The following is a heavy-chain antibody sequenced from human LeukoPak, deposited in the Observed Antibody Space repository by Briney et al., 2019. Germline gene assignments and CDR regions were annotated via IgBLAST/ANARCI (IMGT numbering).Heavy chain of an antibody. D-gene: IGHD1-26*01. CDR3: ARELTPLSGSYSYYYYGMDV. Sequence: ASVTVSCKASGGSFSSYAISWVRQAPGQGLEWMGGIIPIFGTANYAQKFQGRVTITADESTSTAYMELSSLRSEDTAVYYCARELTPLSGSYSYYYYGMDVWGQGTTVTVSS. CDR1: GGSFSSYA. J-gene: IGHJ6*02. V-gene: IGHV1-69*13. CDR2: IIPIFGTA.